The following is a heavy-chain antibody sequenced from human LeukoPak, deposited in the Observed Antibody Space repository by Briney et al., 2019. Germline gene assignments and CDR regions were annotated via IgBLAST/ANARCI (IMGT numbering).Heavy chain of an antibody. J-gene: IGHJ4*02. V-gene: IGHV1-24*01. Sequence: ASVKVSCKVSGYTLTELSMHWVRQAPGKGLEWMGGFDPEDGETINAQKFQGRVTMTEDTSTDTAYMELSSLRSEDTAVYYCATWYSYGYYFDYWGQGTLVTVSS. CDR1: GYTLTELS. CDR2: FDPEDGET. CDR3: ATWYSYGYYFDY. D-gene: IGHD5-18*01.